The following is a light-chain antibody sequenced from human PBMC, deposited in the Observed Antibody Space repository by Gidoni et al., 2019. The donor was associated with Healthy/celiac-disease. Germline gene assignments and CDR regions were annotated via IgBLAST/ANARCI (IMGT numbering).Light chain of an antibody. V-gene: IGKV3-20*01. Sequence: IVLTQSPGTLSLYPGERATLSCRASQSVSSSYLAWYQQTPGQAPRLLIYGASSMATGIPDRFSGSGSGTDFTLTISRLEPEDFAVYYCQQYGSSSYSFGQGTKLEIK. CDR1: QSVSSSY. CDR3: QQYGSSSYS. CDR2: GAS. J-gene: IGKJ2*03.